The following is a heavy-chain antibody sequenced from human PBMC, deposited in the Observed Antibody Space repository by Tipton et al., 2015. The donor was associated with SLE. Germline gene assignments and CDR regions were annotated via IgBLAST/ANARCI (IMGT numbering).Heavy chain of an antibody. CDR1: CGSISSHY. V-gene: IGHV4-59*11. J-gene: IGHJ2*01. D-gene: IGHD5-12*01. Sequence: TLSLTYTVSCGSISSHYWTWSRQPPGTGLEWIGYFYYSGGTIYNPSLKSRVTISLDTSKSQFSLKLRSVTAADTAVYYCARAGTGVANTYWYFDLWGRGTLVTFSS. CDR3: ARAGTGVANTYWYFDL. CDR2: FYYSGGT.